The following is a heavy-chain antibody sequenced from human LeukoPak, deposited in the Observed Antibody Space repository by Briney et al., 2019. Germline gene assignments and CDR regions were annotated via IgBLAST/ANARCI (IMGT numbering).Heavy chain of an antibody. V-gene: IGHV1-2*02. CDR3: ATALDWTVGKPFAL. J-gene: IGHJ2*01. D-gene: IGHD3-9*01. CDR1: GYTFTDYY. CDR2: INPSSGGT. Sequence: ASVKVSCKASGYTFTDYYMHWVRQAPGQGLEWMGWINPSSGGTNYAQKFQGRVTVTRDTSISTAYMELRSLRSDDTAVYFCATALDWTVGKPFALWGRGTLVIVSS.